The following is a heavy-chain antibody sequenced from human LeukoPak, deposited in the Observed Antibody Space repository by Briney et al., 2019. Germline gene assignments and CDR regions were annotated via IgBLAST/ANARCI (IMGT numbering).Heavy chain of an antibody. CDR3: ARGGWELLPYYFDY. V-gene: IGHV3-20*04. Sequence: PGGSLRLSCAASGFTFDDYGMSWVRQAPGKGLEWVSGINWNGGSTGYADSVKGRFTISRDNAKNSLYLQMNSLRAEDTALYYCARGGWELLPYYFDYWRQGTLVTVSS. D-gene: IGHD1-26*01. J-gene: IGHJ4*02. CDR1: GFTFDDYG. CDR2: INWNGGST.